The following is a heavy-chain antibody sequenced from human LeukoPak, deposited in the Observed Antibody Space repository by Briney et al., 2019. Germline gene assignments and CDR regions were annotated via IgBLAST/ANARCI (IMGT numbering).Heavy chain of an antibody. V-gene: IGHV1-2*02. Sequence: GASVKVSCKASGYTFTGYYMHWVRQAPGQGLEWMGWINPNSGGTNYAQKFQGRVTMTRDTSISTAYMELSRLRSDDMAVYYCARDRVGYFDPYRADAFDIWGQGTMVTVSS. D-gene: IGHD3-9*01. J-gene: IGHJ3*02. CDR1: GYTFTGYY. CDR3: ARDRVGYFDPYRADAFDI. CDR2: INPNSGGT.